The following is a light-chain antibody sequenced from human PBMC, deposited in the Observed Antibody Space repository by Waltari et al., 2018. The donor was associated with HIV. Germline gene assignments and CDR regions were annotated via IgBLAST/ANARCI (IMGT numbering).Light chain of an antibody. CDR3: QTWDRNSVV. CDR2: EDK. Sequence: SYDLTQPPSVSVSRGQTANITCSGDELGDKNVCWFQQKPGQSPVLVIYEDKKRPSGIPERFSGSNSGSTATLTITGTQAMDKADFYCQTWDRNSVVFGGGTKLTVL. J-gene: IGLJ2*01. CDR1: ELGDKN. V-gene: IGLV3-1*01.